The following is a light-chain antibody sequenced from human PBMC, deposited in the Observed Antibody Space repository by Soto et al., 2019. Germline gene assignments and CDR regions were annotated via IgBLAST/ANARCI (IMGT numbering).Light chain of an antibody. CDR2: ANN. Sequence: QSLLTQPPSVSGAPGQGVTISCTGSSSNLGAGYDVHWYQQLPGAAPKLLIYANNKRPSGVLDRFSGSKSGTSASLAITGLQAEDEADYYCQSYDNSLSGSWVFGGGTKVTVL. J-gene: IGLJ3*02. V-gene: IGLV1-40*01. CDR1: SSNLGAGYD. CDR3: QSYDNSLSGSWV.